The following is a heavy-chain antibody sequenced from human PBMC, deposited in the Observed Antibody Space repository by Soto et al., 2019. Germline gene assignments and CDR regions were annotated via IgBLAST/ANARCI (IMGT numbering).Heavy chain of an antibody. CDR1: GFSLTTSGVG. D-gene: IGHD6-6*01. CDR3: ARSVEALPVRGALDY. CDR2: IYWDDDE. Sequence: QITLKESGPTLVKPTQTLTLTCTFSGFSLTTSGVGVGWIRQPPGKAPECLALIYWDDDERYSPSLQSRLTITKDTSINPVVLTMTNMGPVDTATYYCARSVEALPVRGALDYWGQGTLVTVSS. V-gene: IGHV2-5*02. J-gene: IGHJ4*02.